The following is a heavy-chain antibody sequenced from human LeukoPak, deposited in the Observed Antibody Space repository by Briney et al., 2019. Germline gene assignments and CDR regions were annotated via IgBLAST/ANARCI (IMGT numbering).Heavy chain of an antibody. Sequence: PSETLSLTCTVSGGSISSSSYYWGWIRQPPGKGLEWIGSIYYSGSTYYNPSLKSRVTISVDTSKNQFSLKLSSVTAADTAVYYCARDMASQWLVPSIFDYWGQGTLVTVSS. J-gene: IGHJ4*02. CDR2: IYYSGST. CDR3: ARDMASQWLVPSIFDY. CDR1: GGSISSSSYY. V-gene: IGHV4-39*07. D-gene: IGHD6-19*01.